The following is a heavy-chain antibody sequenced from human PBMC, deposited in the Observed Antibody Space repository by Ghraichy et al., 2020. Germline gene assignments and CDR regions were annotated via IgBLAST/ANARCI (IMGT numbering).Heavy chain of an antibody. CDR1: GFTFSDYY. V-gene: IGHV3-11*01. Sequence: SCAASGFTFSDYYMSWIRQAPGKGLEWVSYISSSGSTIYYADSVKGRFTISRDNAKNSLYLQMNSLRAEDTAVYYCARPNSPSSPPGYWGQGTLVTVSS. J-gene: IGHJ4*02. D-gene: IGHD2/OR15-2a*01. CDR3: ARPNSPSSPPGY. CDR2: ISSSGSTI.